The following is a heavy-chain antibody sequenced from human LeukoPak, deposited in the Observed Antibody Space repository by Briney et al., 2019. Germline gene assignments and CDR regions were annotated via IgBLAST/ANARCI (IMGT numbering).Heavy chain of an antibody. CDR2: ISGGGSNT. J-gene: IGHJ4*02. Sequence: GGSLRLSCAASGFTFSDYAMSWVRQAPGKGLEWVPAISGGGSNTYYADSVKGRFTISRDNSKNTLYLQMNGLAAEDTAIYYCAKGRSGWYVFDYWGQGTLVTVSS. V-gene: IGHV3-23*01. CDR1: GFTFSDYA. D-gene: IGHD6-19*01. CDR3: AKGRSGWYVFDY.